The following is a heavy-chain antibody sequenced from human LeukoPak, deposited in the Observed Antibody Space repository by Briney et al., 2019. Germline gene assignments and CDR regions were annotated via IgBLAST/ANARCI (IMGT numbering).Heavy chain of an antibody. J-gene: IGHJ6*02. CDR3: ASPYYGSGITAPDV. CDR2: IIPIFGTA. V-gene: IGHV1-69*01. D-gene: IGHD3-10*01. Sequence: ASVKVSCKASGGTFSSYAISWVRQAPGQGLEWMGGIIPIFGTANYAQKFQGRVTITADESTGTAYMELSSLRSEDTAVYYCASPYYGSGITAPDVWGQGTTVTVSS. CDR1: GGTFSSYA.